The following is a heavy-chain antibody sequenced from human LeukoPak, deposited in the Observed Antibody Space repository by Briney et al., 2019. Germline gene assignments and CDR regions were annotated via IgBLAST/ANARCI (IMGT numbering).Heavy chain of an antibody. CDR1: NGSISSSY. V-gene: IGHV4-4*09. Sequence: SETLSLTCSVSNGSISSSYWSWVRQPPGKGLEWIGYVYNTGSGNYNPSLKSRVTISVDTSKNQFSLTLTSVTAADTAVYYCARYQPLLYRFDYWGRGTLVTVSS. J-gene: IGHJ4*02. CDR2: VYNTGSG. CDR3: ARYQPLLYRFDY. D-gene: IGHD2-2*02.